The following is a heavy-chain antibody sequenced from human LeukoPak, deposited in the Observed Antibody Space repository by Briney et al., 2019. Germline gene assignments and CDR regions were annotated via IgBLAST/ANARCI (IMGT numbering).Heavy chain of an antibody. CDR2: ISAYNGNT. Sequence: ASVKVSCKASGYIFSNYGISWVRQAPGQGLEWMGWISAYNGNTNYAQKLQGRVTMTTDTSTSTAYMELRSLRSDDTAVYYCARGRFLEWLSRYYYYMDVWGKGTTVTVSS. CDR1: GYIFSNYG. J-gene: IGHJ6*03. V-gene: IGHV1-18*01. D-gene: IGHD3-3*01. CDR3: ARGRFLEWLSRYYYYMDV.